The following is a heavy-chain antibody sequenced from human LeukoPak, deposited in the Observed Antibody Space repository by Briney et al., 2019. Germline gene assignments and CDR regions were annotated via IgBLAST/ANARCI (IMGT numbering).Heavy chain of an antibody. CDR1: GFTFSSYG. J-gene: IGHJ6*03. D-gene: IGHD6-13*01. Sequence: PGGSLRLSCAASGFTFSSYGMHWVRQAPGKGLEWVAFIRYDGSNKYYADSVKGRFTISRDNSKNTLYLQMNSLRAEDTAVYYCAKDGLAAAAKSGYYYYMDVWGKGTTVTISS. CDR2: IRYDGSNK. CDR3: AKDGLAAAAKSGYYYYMDV. V-gene: IGHV3-30*02.